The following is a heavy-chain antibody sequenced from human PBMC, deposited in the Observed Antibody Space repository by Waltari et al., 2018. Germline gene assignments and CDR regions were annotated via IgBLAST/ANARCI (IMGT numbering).Heavy chain of an antibody. CDR1: GGTFSSYA. CDR3: ARAPAVPAAIPYYYYYGMDV. CDR2: IIPIFGTA. J-gene: IGHJ6*02. V-gene: IGHV1-69*01. D-gene: IGHD2-2*02. Sequence: QVQLVQSGAEVKKPGSSVKVSCKASGGTFSSYAISWVRQAPGHGLAWMGGIIPIFGTANYAQKFQGRVTITADESTSTAYMELSSLRSEDTAVYYCARAPAVPAAIPYYYYYGMDVWGQGTTVTVSS.